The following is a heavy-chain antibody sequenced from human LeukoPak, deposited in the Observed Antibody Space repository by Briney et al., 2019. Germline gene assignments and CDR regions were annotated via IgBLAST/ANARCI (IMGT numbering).Heavy chain of an antibody. J-gene: IGHJ4*02. CDR3: ANLQKGGGNANF. D-gene: IGHD4-23*01. CDR2: ITYNGGTT. CDR1: GFAFSNYH. V-gene: IGHV3-23*01. Sequence: GGSLRLSCAASGFAFSNYHMSWVRQAPGKGLEWLSVITYNGGTTYYADSVKGRFTISRDNSKNTLYLQMNSLRAEDTALYYCANLQKGGGNANFWGQGTLVTVSS.